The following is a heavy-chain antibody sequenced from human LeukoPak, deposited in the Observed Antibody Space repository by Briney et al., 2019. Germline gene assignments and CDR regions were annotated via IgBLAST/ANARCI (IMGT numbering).Heavy chain of an antibody. Sequence: GGSLRLSCAASGFTFSSYWMSWVRQAPGKGLEWVANIKQDGSEKYYVDSVKGRFTISRDNAKNSLYLQMNSLRAEDTAVYYCARGNVLRYFDWSAAFDIWGQGTMVTVSS. D-gene: IGHD3-9*01. V-gene: IGHV3-7*01. CDR3: ARGNVLRYFDWSAAFDI. CDR2: IKQDGSEK. CDR1: GFTFSSYW. J-gene: IGHJ3*02.